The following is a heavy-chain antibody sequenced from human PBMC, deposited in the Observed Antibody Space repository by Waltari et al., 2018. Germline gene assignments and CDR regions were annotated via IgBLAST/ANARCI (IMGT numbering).Heavy chain of an antibody. D-gene: IGHD3-10*01. CDR3: ARDRFIRGENAYYYGMDV. V-gene: IGHV3-33*01. CDR2: IWYDGSNK. J-gene: IGHJ6*02. CDR1: GFTFSSYG. Sequence: QVQLVESGGGVVQPGRSLRLSCAASGFTFSSYGMHWVLQAPGQGLAWVAVIWYDGSNKYYADSVKGRFTISRDNSKNTLYLQMNSLRAEDTAVYYCARDRFIRGENAYYYGMDVWGQGTTVTVSS.